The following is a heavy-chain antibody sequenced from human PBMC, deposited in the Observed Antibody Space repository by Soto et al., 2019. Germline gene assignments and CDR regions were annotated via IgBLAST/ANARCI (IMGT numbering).Heavy chain of an antibody. CDR1: GFTFSSYG. CDR2: ISYDGSNK. CDR3: AKGNGQWPNWFDP. Sequence: LRLSCAASGFTFSSYGMHWVRQAPGKGLEWVAVISYDGSNKYYADSVKGRFTFSRDNSKNTLYLQMNSLRAEDTAVYYCAKGNGQWPNWFDPWGQGTLVTVSS. D-gene: IGHD6-19*01. J-gene: IGHJ5*02. V-gene: IGHV3-30*18.